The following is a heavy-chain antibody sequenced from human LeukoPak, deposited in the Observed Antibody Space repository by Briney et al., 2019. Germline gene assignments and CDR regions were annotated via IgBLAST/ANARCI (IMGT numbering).Heavy chain of an antibody. D-gene: IGHD2-2*01. CDR1: GYSFTTYW. CDR2: IYPGDSDT. V-gene: IGHV5-51*01. Sequence: GESLKVSCTTSGYSFTTYWIGWVRQVAGKDLEWMGIIYPGDSDTRYSPSFEGQVTISADKSTSTAYLRWSSLKASDTATYYCARHLSSTGGCCYVDYWGQGTLVTVSS. CDR3: ARHLSSTGGCCYVDY. J-gene: IGHJ4*02.